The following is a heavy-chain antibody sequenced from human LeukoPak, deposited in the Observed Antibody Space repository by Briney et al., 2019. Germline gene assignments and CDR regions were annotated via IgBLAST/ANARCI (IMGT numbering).Heavy chain of an antibody. CDR2: ISAYNGNT. Sequence: ASVKVSCKASGYTFTSYGISWVRQAPGQGLEWMGWISAYNGNTNYAQKLQGRVTMTTDTSTSTAYMELRSLRSDDTAVYYCARTPHPRIVGATTPPDYWGQGTLVTVSS. J-gene: IGHJ4*02. D-gene: IGHD1-26*01. V-gene: IGHV1-18*01. CDR1: GYTFTSYG. CDR3: ARTPHPRIVGATTPPDY.